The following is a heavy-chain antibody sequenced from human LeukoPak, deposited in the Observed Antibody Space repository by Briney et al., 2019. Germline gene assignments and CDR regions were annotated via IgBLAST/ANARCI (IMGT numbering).Heavy chain of an antibody. CDR2: IYTSGST. D-gene: IGHD3-22*01. J-gene: IGHJ5*02. CDR1: GGSISSYY. V-gene: IGHV4-4*07. Sequence: SETLSLTCTVSGGSISSYYWSWIRQPAGKGLEWIGRIYTSGSTNYNPSLKSRVTMSVDTSKNQFSLKLSSVTAADTAVYYCARDGSSDSSGYYWGNNWFDPWGQGTLVTVPS. CDR3: ARDGSSDSSGYYWGNNWFDP.